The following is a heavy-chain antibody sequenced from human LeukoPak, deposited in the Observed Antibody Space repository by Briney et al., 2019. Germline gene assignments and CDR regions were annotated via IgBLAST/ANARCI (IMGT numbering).Heavy chain of an antibody. J-gene: IGHJ6*02. V-gene: IGHV1-2*02. CDR1: GYTFTGYY. CDR3: ARQTVTTNYYGMDV. CDR2: INPNSGGT. Sequence: ASVKVSCKASGYTFTGYYMHWVRQAPGQGVEWMGWINPNSGGTNYAQKFQGRVTMTRDTSISTAYMELSRLRSDDTAVYYCARQTVTTNYYGMDVWGQGTTVTVSS. D-gene: IGHD4-17*01.